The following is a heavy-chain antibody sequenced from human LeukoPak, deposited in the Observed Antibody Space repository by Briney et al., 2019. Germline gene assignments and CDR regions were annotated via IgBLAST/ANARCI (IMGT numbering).Heavy chain of an antibody. D-gene: IGHD3-10*01. CDR3: ASGSYGSGFYYFYYMDV. V-gene: IGHV3-11*04. J-gene: IGHJ6*03. CDR1: GITFSDHY. CDR2: ISSGGDSI. Sequence: GGSLRLSCAASGITFSDHYMSWIRQAPGKGLEWLSYISSGGDSIYYADSVKGRFTISRDNAKNSVSLQVNSLRAEDTAVYYCASGSYGSGFYYFYYMDVWGKGTTVTVSS.